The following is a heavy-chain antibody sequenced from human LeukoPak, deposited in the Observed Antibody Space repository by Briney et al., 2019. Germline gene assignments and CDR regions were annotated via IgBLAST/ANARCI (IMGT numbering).Heavy chain of an antibody. D-gene: IGHD2/OR15-2a*01. V-gene: IGHV3-49*04. J-gene: IGHJ4*02. CDR1: GFTFVDYA. CDR2: IRSNPYGGTT. CDR3: TRGLLPGY. Sequence: GGSLRLSCTASGFTFVDYAMTWVRQAPGKGLEWVGFIRSNPYGGTTEYAASVKGRFTISRDDSKSIAYLQMNSLKTEDTAVYYRTRGLLPGYWGQGTLVTVSS.